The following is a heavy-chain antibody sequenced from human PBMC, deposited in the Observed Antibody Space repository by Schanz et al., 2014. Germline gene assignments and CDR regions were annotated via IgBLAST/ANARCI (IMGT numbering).Heavy chain of an antibody. CDR3: ARDRDQWDGNFCDF. V-gene: IGHV1-2*02. J-gene: IGHJ4*02. CDR2: IDPNGGAT. CDR1: GYTFIDYY. Sequence: QVQLVQSGAEVKKPGASVKVSCKASGYTFIDYYMHWVRQAPGQGLEWVGWIDPNGGATNHARMLQGRVTMTTDTSTSTVYMELRSLRSDDTAVYYCARDRDQWDGNFCDFWGQGTLVTVSS. D-gene: IGHD1-26*01.